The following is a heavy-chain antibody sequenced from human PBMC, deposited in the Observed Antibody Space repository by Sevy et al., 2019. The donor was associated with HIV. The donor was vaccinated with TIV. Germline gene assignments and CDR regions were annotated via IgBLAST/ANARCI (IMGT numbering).Heavy chain of an antibody. CDR2: IYYSGST. D-gene: IGHD6-13*01. CDR1: GGSISSYY. CDR3: ARERQLVLDY. Sequence: SETLSLTCTVSGGSISSYYWSWIRQPPGKGLEWIGYIYYSGSTNYNPSLKSRVTISVDTSKNQFCLKLSPVTAADTAVYYCARERQLVLDYWGQGTLVTVSS. J-gene: IGHJ4*02. V-gene: IGHV4-59*01.